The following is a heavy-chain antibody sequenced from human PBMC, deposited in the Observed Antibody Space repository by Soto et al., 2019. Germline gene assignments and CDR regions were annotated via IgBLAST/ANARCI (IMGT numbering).Heavy chain of an antibody. Sequence: EVQLLESGGGLVQPGGSLRLSCAASGFTFSSYAMSWVRQAPGKGLEWVSAISGSGGTTYYADSVKGRFTFSRDNSKNTLYLEMNSLSAEDTAVYYCAKTANGWFSAFDIWGQGTMVTVSS. CDR2: ISGSGGTT. V-gene: IGHV3-23*01. J-gene: IGHJ3*02. CDR1: GFTFSSYA. D-gene: IGHD6-19*01. CDR3: AKTANGWFSAFDI.